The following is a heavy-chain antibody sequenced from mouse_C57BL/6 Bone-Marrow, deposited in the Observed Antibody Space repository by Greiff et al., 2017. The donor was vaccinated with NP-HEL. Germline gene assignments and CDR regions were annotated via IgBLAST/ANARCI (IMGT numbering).Heavy chain of an antibody. D-gene: IGHD1-1*01. J-gene: IGHJ4*01. V-gene: IGHV1-22*01. Sequence: VQLQQSGPELVKPGASVKMSCKASGYTFTDYNMHWVKQSHGKSLEWIGYINPNNGGTSYNQQFKGKATLTVNKSSSTAYMELRSLTSEDSAVYYCARPYGSPLYYAMDYWGQGTSVTVSS. CDR3: ARPYGSPLYYAMDY. CDR1: GYTFTDYN. CDR2: INPNNGGT.